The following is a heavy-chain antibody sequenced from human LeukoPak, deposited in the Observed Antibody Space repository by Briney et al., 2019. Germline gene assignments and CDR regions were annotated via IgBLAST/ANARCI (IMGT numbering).Heavy chain of an antibody. J-gene: IGHJ4*02. Sequence: ASVKVSCKASGHTFTGYYMHWVRQAPGQGLEWMGWINPNSGGTNYAQKFQGRVTMTRDTSISTAYMELSRLRSDDTAVYYCARDPSDYYDSSGYLPTTDYWGQGTLVTVSS. D-gene: IGHD3-22*01. V-gene: IGHV1-2*02. CDR3: ARDPSDYYDSSGYLPTTDY. CDR1: GHTFTGYY. CDR2: INPNSGGT.